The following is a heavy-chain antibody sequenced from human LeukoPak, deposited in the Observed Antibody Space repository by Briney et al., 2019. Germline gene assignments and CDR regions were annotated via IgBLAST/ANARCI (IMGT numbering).Heavy chain of an antibody. CDR3: AKDPDGSGKGEYYFDY. J-gene: IGHJ4*02. CDR2: ISWNSGSI. V-gene: IGHV3-9*01. Sequence: GGSLRLSWAPAEFTFVVFPMPWVRKAPGKALEWVSVISWNSGSIGYADSVKGRFTISRDNAKNSLYLQMNSLRAEDTALYYCAKDPDGSGKGEYYFDYWGQGTLVTVSS. D-gene: IGHD3-10*01. CDR1: EFTFVVFP.